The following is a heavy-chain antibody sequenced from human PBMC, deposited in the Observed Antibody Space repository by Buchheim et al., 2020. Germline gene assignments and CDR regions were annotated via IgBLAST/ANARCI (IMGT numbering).Heavy chain of an antibody. Sequence: QLQLQESGPGLVKPSETLSLTCTVSGGSISSSGYYWGWIRQPPGKGLEWIGSIYYSGSTYYNPSLKSRVTISVDTSKNQFVLKLSSVTAADTAVYYCARDYLDYGGPGDWFDPWGQGTL. CDR3: ARDYLDYGGPGDWFDP. CDR2: IYYSGST. CDR1: GGSISSSGYY. V-gene: IGHV4-39*07. J-gene: IGHJ5*02. D-gene: IGHD4-23*01.